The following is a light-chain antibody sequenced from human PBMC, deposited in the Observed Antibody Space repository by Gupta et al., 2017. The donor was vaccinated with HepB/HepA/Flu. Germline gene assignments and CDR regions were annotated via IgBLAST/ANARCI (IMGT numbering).Light chain of an antibody. CDR1: SSNIATYH. Sequence: QSVLTQPPSASGTPGQRVTISCSGSSSNIATYHLYWFQQPPVMAPKLLIYANDQRPSGVPDRFSGSKSGTSAALTISGLLAEDEADFYCSSWYDSRICWVFGGGTKLTVL. CDR2: AND. CDR3: SSWYDSRICWV. J-gene: IGLJ3*02. V-gene: IGLV1-47*01.